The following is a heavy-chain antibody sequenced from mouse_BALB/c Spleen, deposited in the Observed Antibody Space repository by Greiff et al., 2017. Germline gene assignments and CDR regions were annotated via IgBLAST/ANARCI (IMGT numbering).Heavy chain of an antibody. CDR2: IDPANGNT. D-gene: IGHD2-1*01. J-gene: IGHJ4*01. CDR1: GFNIKDTY. Sequence: VQLKESGAELVKPGASVKLSCTASGFNIKDTYMHWVKQRPEQGLEWIGRIDPANGNTKYDPKFQGKATITADTSSNTAYLQLSSLTSEDTAVYYCARAFYPYYAMDYWGQGTSVTVSS. V-gene: IGHV14-3*02. CDR3: ARAFYPYYAMDY.